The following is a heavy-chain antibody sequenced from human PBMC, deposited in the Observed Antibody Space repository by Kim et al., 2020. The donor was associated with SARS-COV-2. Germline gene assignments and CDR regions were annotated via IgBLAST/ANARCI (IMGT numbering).Heavy chain of an antibody. D-gene: IGHD6-19*01. V-gene: IGHV4-39*01. Sequence: SETLSLTCTVSGGSISSSSYYWGWIRQPPGKGLEWIGSIYYSGSTYYNPSLKSRVTISVDTSKNQFSLKLSSVTAADTAVYYCARVAGEQWLVGYFDYWGQGTLVTVSS. CDR3: ARVAGEQWLVGYFDY. J-gene: IGHJ4*02. CDR1: GGSISSSSYY. CDR2: IYYSGST.